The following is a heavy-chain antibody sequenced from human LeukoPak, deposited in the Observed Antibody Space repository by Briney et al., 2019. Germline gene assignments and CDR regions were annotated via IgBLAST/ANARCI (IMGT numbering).Heavy chain of an antibody. D-gene: IGHD3-22*01. CDR2: ISGSGGST. CDR3: AKTRYYYDSSGYYYFDY. V-gene: IGHV3-23*01. Sequence: GGSLRLSCAASGFTFSSYAMSWVRQAPGMGLEWVSAISGSGGSTYYADSVKGRFTISRDNSKNTLYLQMNSLRAEDTAVYYCAKTRYYYDSSGYYYFDYWGQGTLVTVSS. CDR1: GFTFSSYA. J-gene: IGHJ4*02.